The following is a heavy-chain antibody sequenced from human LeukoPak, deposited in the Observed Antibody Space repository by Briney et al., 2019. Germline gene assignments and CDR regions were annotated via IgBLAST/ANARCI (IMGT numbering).Heavy chain of an antibody. CDR1: GINLSRFA. D-gene: IGHD2-15*01. CDR3: ARDLGLTGGYCSGGSCYYFDY. CDR2: IRYDGSNK. J-gene: IGHJ4*02. V-gene: IGHV3-33*08. Sequence: GRSLRLSCAASGINLSRFAMHWVRQAPGKGLEWVAFIRYDGSNKYYADSVKGRFTISRDNAKNSLYLQMNSLRAEDTAVYYCARDLGLTGGYCSGGSCYYFDYWGQGTLVTVSS.